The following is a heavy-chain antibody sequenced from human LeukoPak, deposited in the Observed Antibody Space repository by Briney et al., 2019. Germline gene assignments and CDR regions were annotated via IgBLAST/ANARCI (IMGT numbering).Heavy chain of an antibody. D-gene: IGHD2-2*01. CDR2: TYYSGST. CDR3: ARSGCSSTSCYQADY. Sequence: PSETLSLTCTVSGGSISSSPYYWGWIRQPPGKGLEWIGSTYYSGSTYYNPSLKSRVTISVDTSKNQFSLKLSSVTAADTAVYYCARSGCSSTSCYQADYWGQGTLVTVSS. J-gene: IGHJ4*02. V-gene: IGHV4-39*07. CDR1: GGSISSSPYY.